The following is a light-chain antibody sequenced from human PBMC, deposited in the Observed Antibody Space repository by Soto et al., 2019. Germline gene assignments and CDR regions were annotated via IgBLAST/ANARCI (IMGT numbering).Light chain of an antibody. CDR3: TSPTPGSLYV. CDR2: MVS. Sequence: QSVLTQPASVSGSPGQLITISCTGTSSDVGNYNYVSWYQQYPGRVPKLLIYMVSNRASGVSNRFSGSKSGNTASLTISGLQAEDEADYFCTSPTPGSLYVFGTGTKVTVL. J-gene: IGLJ1*01. CDR1: SSDVGNYNY. V-gene: IGLV2-14*01.